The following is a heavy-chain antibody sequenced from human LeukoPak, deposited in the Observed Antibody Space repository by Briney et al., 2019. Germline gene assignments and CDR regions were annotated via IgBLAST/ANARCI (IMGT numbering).Heavy chain of an antibody. CDR2: INHSGST. D-gene: IGHD3-22*01. V-gene: IGHV4-34*01. Sequence: SETLSLTCAVYGGSFSGYYWSWIRRPPGKGLEWIGEINHSGSTNYNPSLKSRVTISVDTSKNQFSLKLSSVTAADTAVYYCASTNGNYYDSSGYYSPGAFDIWGQGTMVTVSS. CDR3: ASTNGNYYDSSGYYSPGAFDI. J-gene: IGHJ3*02. CDR1: GGSFSGYY.